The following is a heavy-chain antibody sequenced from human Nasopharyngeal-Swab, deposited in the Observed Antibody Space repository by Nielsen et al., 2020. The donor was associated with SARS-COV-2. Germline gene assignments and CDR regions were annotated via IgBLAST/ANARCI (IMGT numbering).Heavy chain of an antibody. CDR3: AREGIAAASTFDYYYYYMDV. Sequence: SETLYLTCTVSGGSISSGGYYWSWNRQHPGKGLEWIGYIYYSGSTYYNPSLKSRVTISVDTSKNQFSLKLSSVTAADTAVYYCAREGIAAASTFDYYYYYMDVWGKGTTVTVSS. V-gene: IGHV4-31*03. CDR1: GGSISSGGYY. D-gene: IGHD6-13*01. CDR2: IYYSGST. J-gene: IGHJ6*03.